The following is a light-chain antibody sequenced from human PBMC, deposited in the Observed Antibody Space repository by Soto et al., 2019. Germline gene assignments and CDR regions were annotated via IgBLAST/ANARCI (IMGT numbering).Light chain of an antibody. V-gene: IGKV1-5*03. CDR1: QNINGW. Sequence: DIQMTQSPSTLSASVGDRVTITCRASQNINGWLAWYQQKPGKAPKLLIYKASNLEIGVPSRFSGSGSGTEFTLTISCLQPDDFATYYCQQYSTYSVFTFGQGTRLEIK. CDR3: QQYSTYSVFT. J-gene: IGKJ2*01. CDR2: KAS.